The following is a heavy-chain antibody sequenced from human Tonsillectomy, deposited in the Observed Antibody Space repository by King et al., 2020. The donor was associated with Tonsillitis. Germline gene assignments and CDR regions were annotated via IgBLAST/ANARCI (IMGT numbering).Heavy chain of an antibody. CDR1: GGSISSSSYY. J-gene: IGHJ4*02. V-gene: IGHV4-39*01. CDR3: ARHVGYYYDSSLLYIDY. D-gene: IGHD3-22*01. CDR2: IYYSGST. Sequence: LQLQESGPGLVKPSETLSLTCTVSGGSISSSSYYWGWIRQPPGKGLEWIGSIYYSGSTYFNPSLQSRVTISVDTSKNQFSLKLGSVTAADTAVYYCARHVGYYYDSSLLYIDYWGQGTLVTVSS.